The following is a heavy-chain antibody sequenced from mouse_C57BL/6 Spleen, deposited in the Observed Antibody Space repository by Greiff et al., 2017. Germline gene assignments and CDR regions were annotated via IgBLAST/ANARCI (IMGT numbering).Heavy chain of an antibody. J-gene: IGHJ2*01. Sequence: VQLQESGAELVKPGASVKISCKASGYTFTDYYINWVKQRPGQGLEWIGKSGPGSGSTYYNEKFKGKATLTADKSSSTAYMQLSSLTSEDSAVYFCATMITFDYWGQGTTLTVSS. CDR3: ATMITFDY. CDR2: SGPGSGST. V-gene: IGHV1-77*01. D-gene: IGHD2-4*01. CDR1: GYTFTDYY.